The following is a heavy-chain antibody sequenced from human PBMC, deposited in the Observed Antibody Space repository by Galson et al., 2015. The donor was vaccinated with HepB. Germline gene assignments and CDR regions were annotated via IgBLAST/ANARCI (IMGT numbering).Heavy chain of an antibody. J-gene: IGHJ6*02. CDR1: GFTFSSYG. CDR3: AKDYPGEMATTGTYYYYYGMDV. CDR2: ISYDGSNK. Sequence: SLRLSCAASGFTFSSYGMHWVRQAPGKGLEWVAVISYDGSNKYYADSVKGRFTISRDNSKNTLYLQMNSLRAEDTAVYYCAKDYPGEMATTGTYYYYYGMDVWGQGTTVTVSS. V-gene: IGHV3-30*18. D-gene: IGHD5-24*01.